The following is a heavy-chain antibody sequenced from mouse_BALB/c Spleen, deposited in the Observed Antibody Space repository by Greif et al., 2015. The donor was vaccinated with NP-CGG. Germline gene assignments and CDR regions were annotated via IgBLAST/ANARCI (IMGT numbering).Heavy chain of an antibody. CDR1: GYTFTDYY. J-gene: IGHJ4*01. CDR2: IYPGSGNT. D-gene: IGHD4-1*01. V-gene: IGHV1-84*02. CDR3: ARRTGTEAMDY. Sequence: QLQESGPEQVKPGASVKISCKASGYTFTDYYINWVKQKPGQGLEWIGWIYPGSGNTKYNEKFKGKATLTVDTSSSTAYMQLSSLTSEDTAVYFCARRTGTEAMDYWGQGTSVTVSS.